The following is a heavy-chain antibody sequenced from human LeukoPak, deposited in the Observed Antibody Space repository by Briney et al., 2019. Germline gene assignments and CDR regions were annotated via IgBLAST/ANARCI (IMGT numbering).Heavy chain of an antibody. Sequence: GGSLRLSCAASGFTFSSYSMNWVRQAPGKGLEWVSSISSSSSYIYYADSVKGRFTISRDNAKNSLYLQMNSLRAEDTAVYYCASRAGYTGSWSAFDYWGQGTLVTVSS. D-gene: IGHD6-13*01. CDR1: GFTFSSYS. CDR3: ASRAGYTGSWSAFDY. CDR2: ISSSSSYI. J-gene: IGHJ4*02. V-gene: IGHV3-21*01.